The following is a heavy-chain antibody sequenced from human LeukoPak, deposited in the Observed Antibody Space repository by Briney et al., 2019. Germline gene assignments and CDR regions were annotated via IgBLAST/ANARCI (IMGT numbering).Heavy chain of an antibody. CDR2: IYSSGST. CDR3: ARKDGDY. Sequence: SETLSLTCTVSGASISAFHRTWFRQPAGKGLEWIGLIYSSGSTLFNPSLKSRVAMSVDLTKNQLSLKLTSVTAADTAMYYCARKDGDYWGRGTLVTVSS. V-gene: IGHV4-4*07. CDR1: GASISAFH. J-gene: IGHJ4*02.